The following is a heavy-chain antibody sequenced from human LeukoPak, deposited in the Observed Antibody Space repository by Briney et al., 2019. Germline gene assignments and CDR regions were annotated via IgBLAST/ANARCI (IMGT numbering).Heavy chain of an antibody. CDR3: AKDGGYSYGPTDY. J-gene: IGHJ4*02. CDR2: ISGSGGST. CDR1: GYSFSSYA. V-gene: IGHV3-23*01. Sequence: GESLKISCKGSGYSFSSYAMSWVRQAPGKGLEWVSAISGSGGSTYYADSVKGRFTISRDNSKNTLYLQMNSLRAEDTAVYYCAKDGGYSYGPTDYWGQGTLVTVSS. D-gene: IGHD5-18*01.